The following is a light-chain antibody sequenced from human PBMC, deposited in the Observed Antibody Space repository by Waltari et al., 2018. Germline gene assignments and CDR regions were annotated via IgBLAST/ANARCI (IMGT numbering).Light chain of an antibody. J-gene: IGKJ2*01. V-gene: IGKV3-20*01. CDR3: QQYDDLVS. CDR1: QSVRSRF. CDR2: GAS. Sequence: EIVLPQSPGTLSLSPGERATVSCRASQSVRSRFGAWYQHKLGQASRLLIYGASSRASGVPDRCSGSGFGTDFTLTITRLEAEDFAVYYCQQYDDLVSFGQGTKVEIK.